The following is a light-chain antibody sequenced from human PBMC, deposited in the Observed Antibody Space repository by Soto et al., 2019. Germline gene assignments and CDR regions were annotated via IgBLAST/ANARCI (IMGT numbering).Light chain of an antibody. CDR2: TNN. J-gene: IGLJ3*02. CDR3: AAWDDSLNGAWV. V-gene: IGLV1-44*01. Sequence: QSVLTQPPSASGTPGQRVTISCSGSSSNIGSNTVNWYQQLPGTAPKLLIYTNNQRPSGVPDRFSGSKSGTSASLAISGLLSEDEDDYYCAAWDDSLNGAWVFGGGTTLTVL. CDR1: SSNIGSNT.